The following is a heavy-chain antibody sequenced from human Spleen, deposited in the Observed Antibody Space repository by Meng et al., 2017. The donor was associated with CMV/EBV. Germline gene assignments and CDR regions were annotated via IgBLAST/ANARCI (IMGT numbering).Heavy chain of an antibody. Sequence: GESLKISCAASGFTFSSYSMNWVRQAPGKGLEWVSSISSSSSYIHYADSVKGRFTISRDNAKNSLYLQMNSLRAEDTAIYYCTRVLGCTSVSCYTSDDFWGRGTLVTVSS. CDR2: ISSSSSYI. V-gene: IGHV3-21*01. J-gene: IGHJ4*02. CDR3: TRVLGCTSVSCYTSDDF. CDR1: GFTFSSYS. D-gene: IGHD2-2*02.